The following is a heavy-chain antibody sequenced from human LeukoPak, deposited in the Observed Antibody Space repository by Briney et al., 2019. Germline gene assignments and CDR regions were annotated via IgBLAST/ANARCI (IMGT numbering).Heavy chain of an antibody. CDR1: GGSFSGYY. D-gene: IGHD5-24*01. J-gene: IGHJ5*02. Sequence: PSETLSLTCAVYGGSFSGYYWSWIRQPPGKGLEWIGEINHSGSTNYNPSLKSRVTISVDTSKNQFSLKLSSVTAADTAVYYCASRDGYNGYNWFDPWGQGTLVTVSS. CDR2: INHSGST. CDR3: ASRDGYNGYNWFDP. V-gene: IGHV4-34*01.